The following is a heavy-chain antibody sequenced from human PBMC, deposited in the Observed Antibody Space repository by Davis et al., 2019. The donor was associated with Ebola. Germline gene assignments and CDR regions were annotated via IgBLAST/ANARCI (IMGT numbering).Heavy chain of an antibody. D-gene: IGHD2-8*02. Sequence: GESLKISCAASGFTFSDYYMSWIRQAPGKGLEWVSYISSSGSTIYYADSVKGRFTISRDNAKNSLYLQMNSLRAEDTAVYYCASSVLIGYCTGGVCYSNYYYGMDVWGQGTTVTVSS. J-gene: IGHJ6*02. CDR2: ISSSGSTI. CDR1: GFTFSDYY. CDR3: ASSVLIGYCTGGVCYSNYYYGMDV. V-gene: IGHV3-11*01.